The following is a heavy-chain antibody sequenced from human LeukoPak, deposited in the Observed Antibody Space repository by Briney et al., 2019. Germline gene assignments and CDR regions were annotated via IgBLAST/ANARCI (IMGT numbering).Heavy chain of an antibody. CDR1: GGSISSGGYY. CDR2: INHSGST. Sequence: SETLSLTCTVSGGSISSGGYYWSWIRQPPGKGPEWIGEINHSGSTNYNPSLKSRVTISVDTSKNQFSLKLSSVTAADTAVYYCASGYSSGWYSYWGQGTLVTVSS. V-gene: IGHV4-39*07. CDR3: ASGYSSGWYSY. J-gene: IGHJ4*02. D-gene: IGHD6-19*01.